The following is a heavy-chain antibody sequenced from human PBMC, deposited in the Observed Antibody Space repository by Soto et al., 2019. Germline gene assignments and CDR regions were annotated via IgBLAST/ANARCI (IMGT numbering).Heavy chain of an antibody. CDR3: AHPYVSADSSAYYYYFDC. J-gene: IGHJ4*02. V-gene: IGHV2-5*02. D-gene: IGHD3-22*01. CDR2: IYWDGDE. Sequence: QITLKESGPTLVKPTQTLTLTCTFSGFSLSTSGVGVGWIRQPPGKALEWLALIYWDGDERYNPSLKNRLTITKDTSKSQVVLTMTDLDPVDTATYYCAHPYVSADSSAYYYYFDCWGQGTLVTVSS. CDR1: GFSLSTSGVG.